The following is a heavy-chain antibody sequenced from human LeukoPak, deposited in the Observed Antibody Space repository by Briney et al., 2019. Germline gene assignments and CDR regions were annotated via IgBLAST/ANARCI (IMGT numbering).Heavy chain of an antibody. CDR1: GGSLSSYY. Sequence: TSETLSLTCTVSGGSLSSYYWSWIRQPPGKGLEWIGYIYYSGSTNYNSSLKSRVTISVDTSKNQFSLKLSSVTAADTAVYYCARFNFWSGYYDYWGQGTLVTVSS. CDR2: IYYSGST. CDR3: ARFNFWSGYYDY. D-gene: IGHD3-3*01. V-gene: IGHV4-59*01. J-gene: IGHJ4*02.